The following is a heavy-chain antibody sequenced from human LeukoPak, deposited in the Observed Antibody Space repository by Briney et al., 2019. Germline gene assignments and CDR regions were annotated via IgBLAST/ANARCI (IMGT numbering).Heavy chain of an antibody. J-gene: IGHJ4*02. Sequence: SETLSLTCAVYGGSFSGYYWSWIRQPPGKGLEWIGEINHSGSTNYNPSLKSRVTISVDTSKNQFSLKLSSVTAADTAVYYCARGWRHYYDSSGYYDYWGQGTLVTVSS. D-gene: IGHD3-22*01. V-gene: IGHV4-34*01. CDR3: ARGWRHYYDSSGYYDY. CDR1: GGSFSGYY. CDR2: INHSGST.